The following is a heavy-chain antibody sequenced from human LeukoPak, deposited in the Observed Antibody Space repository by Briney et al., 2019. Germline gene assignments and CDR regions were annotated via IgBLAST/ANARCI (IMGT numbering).Heavy chain of an antibody. Sequence: GGSLRLSFAASGFTFSSYWMHWVRQAPGKGLVWVSRINSDGSSTSYADSVKGRFTISRDNAKNSLYLQMNSLRAEDTALYYCARADSSGWFIGYYYMDVWGKGTTVTVSS. CDR1: GFTFSSYW. J-gene: IGHJ6*03. CDR2: INSDGSST. CDR3: ARADSSGWFIGYYYMDV. D-gene: IGHD6-19*01. V-gene: IGHV3-74*01.